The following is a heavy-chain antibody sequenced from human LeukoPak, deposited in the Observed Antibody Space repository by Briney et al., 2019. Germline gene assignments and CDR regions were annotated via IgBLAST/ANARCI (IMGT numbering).Heavy chain of an antibody. CDR3: ARDQEGFDY. CDR2: IYPRDGST. V-gene: IGHV1-46*01. J-gene: IGHJ4*02. Sequence: ASVKVSCKASGYTFTSNYIHWVRQAPGQGLEWMGMIYPRDGSTSYAQKFQGRVTVTRDTSTSTVHMELSGLRPEDTAVYYCARDQEGFDYWGQGTLVTVSS. CDR1: GYTFTSNY.